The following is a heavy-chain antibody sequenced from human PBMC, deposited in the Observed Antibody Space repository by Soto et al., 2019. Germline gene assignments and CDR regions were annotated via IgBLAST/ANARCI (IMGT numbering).Heavy chain of an antibody. CDR1: GYTFTSYD. D-gene: IGHD1-1*01. V-gene: IGHV1-8*01. J-gene: IGHJ6*02. CDR3: GRGWSPNYYYYYYGMDV. CDR2: MNPNSGNT. Sequence: ASVKVSCKASGYTFTSYDINWVRQATGQGLEWMGWMNPNSGNTGYAQKFQGRVTMTRNTSISTAYMELSSLRSEDTAVYYCGRGWSPNYYYYYYGMDVWGQGTTVTVSS.